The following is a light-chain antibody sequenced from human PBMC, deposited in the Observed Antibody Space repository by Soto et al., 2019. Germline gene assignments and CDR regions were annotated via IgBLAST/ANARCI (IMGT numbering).Light chain of an antibody. CDR3: QQYSDLPMT. CDR1: QTIIRW. J-gene: IGKJ5*01. Sequence: TQSPSYLSASVADILTINCRASQTIIRWMAWCQQKPGQAPRLLIYGASRRATGIPDRFSGSASGTDFTLTISRLEPEDFAVYFCQQYSDLPMTFGQGTRLEIK. V-gene: IGKV3-20*01. CDR2: GAS.